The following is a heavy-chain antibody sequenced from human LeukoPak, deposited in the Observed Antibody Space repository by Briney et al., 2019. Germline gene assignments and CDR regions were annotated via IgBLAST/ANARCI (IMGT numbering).Heavy chain of an antibody. CDR1: GVSFSGYY. CDR2: INHSGST. V-gene: IGHV4-34*01. Sequence: PSETLSLTCAVYGVSFSGYYRSWIRQPPGKGLEWIGEINHSGSTNYNPSLKSRVTISVDTSKNQFSLKLSSVTAADTAVYYCASQMARGYDFWSGYFTGGNYGMDVWGQGTTVTVSS. CDR3: ASQMARGYDFWSGYFTGGNYGMDV. D-gene: IGHD3-3*01. J-gene: IGHJ6*02.